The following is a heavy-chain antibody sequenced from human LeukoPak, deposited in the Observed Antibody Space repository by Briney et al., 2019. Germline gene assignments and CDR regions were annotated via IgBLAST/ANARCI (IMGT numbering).Heavy chain of an antibody. Sequence: GGSLRLSCAASGFTFSDYNMNWVRQAPGKGLEWVSYISATSSYIYSADSVKGRFTISRDNAKNSLYLQMNSLRAEDTAVYYCVDGGDSSGDYYSGMDVWGQGTTVTVSS. CDR2: ISATSSYI. J-gene: IGHJ6*02. D-gene: IGHD4-23*01. V-gene: IGHV3-21*01. CDR3: VDGGDSSGDYYSGMDV. CDR1: GFTFSDYN.